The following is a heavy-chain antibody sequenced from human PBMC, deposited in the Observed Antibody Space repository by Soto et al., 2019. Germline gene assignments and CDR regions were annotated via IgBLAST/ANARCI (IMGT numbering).Heavy chain of an antibody. CDR3: NTDSYIRITIVRFDY. V-gene: IGHV3-15*01. CDR2: VKSKTHGGTT. J-gene: IGHJ4*01. D-gene: IGHD6-6*01. Sequence: VGSLRLSGAPCVCTFCKAWLSSDRQEQGKWLEWVGRVKSKTHGGTTDYAEPVKGRFAISRDDSNNMVYLQMNSLKIEDTAVFFFNTDSYIRITIVRFDYWGNGTLV. CDR1: VCTFCKAW.